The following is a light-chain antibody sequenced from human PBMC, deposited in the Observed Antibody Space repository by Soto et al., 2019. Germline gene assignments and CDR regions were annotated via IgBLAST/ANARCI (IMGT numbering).Light chain of an antibody. CDR1: QSISTY. Sequence: DIQMTQSPSTLSASIGDRVTITCRASQSISTYLAWYQQKPGKAPKLLIYKASSLESGVPSRFSGSGSGTEFTLTISSLQPDDFATYYCQHFNDYSGTFGQGTRWIS. CDR3: QHFNDYSGT. V-gene: IGKV1-5*03. CDR2: KAS. J-gene: IGKJ1*01.